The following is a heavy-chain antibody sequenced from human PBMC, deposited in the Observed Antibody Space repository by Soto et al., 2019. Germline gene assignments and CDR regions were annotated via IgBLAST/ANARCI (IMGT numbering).Heavy chain of an antibody. CDR1: GYTFTSYA. Sequence: ASVKVSCKASGYTFTSYAINWVRQATGQGLEWMGWMNPNSGNTGYAQKFQGRVTMTRNTSISTAYMELSSLRSEDTAVYYCARGSKHYYGSGSYYIDFDYWGQGTLVTVSS. V-gene: IGHV1-8*01. J-gene: IGHJ4*02. D-gene: IGHD3-10*01. CDR2: MNPNSGNT. CDR3: ARGSKHYYGSGSYYIDFDY.